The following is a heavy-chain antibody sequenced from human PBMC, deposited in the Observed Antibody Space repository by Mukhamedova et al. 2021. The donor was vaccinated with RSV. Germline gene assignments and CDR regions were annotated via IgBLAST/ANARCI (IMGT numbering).Heavy chain of an antibody. D-gene: IGHD1-7*01. J-gene: IGHJ4*02. CDR3: ARRVELGDFYS. Sequence: GKGLEWIGYIYYSGSTNYNPSLKSRVTISVDTSKNQFSLKLSSVTAADTAVSYCARRVELGDFYSLGQGTLVTVYS. CDR2: IYYSGST. V-gene: IGHV4-61*07.